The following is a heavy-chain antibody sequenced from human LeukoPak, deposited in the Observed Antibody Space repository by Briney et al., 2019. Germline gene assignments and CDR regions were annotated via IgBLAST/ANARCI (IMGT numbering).Heavy chain of an antibody. J-gene: IGHJ4*02. V-gene: IGHV3-23*01. CDR3: AKSDGSAYYPFFY. D-gene: IGHD3-22*01. Sequence: PGGSLRLSCAASGFTFNNYSMNWVRQAPGKGLEWVSGISGSGGSTHYEDSVKGRFTLSRDNSKNTLCLQMNSLRAEDTAVYYCAKSDGSAYYPFFYWGQGSLVTVSS. CDR2: ISGSGGST. CDR1: GFTFNNYS.